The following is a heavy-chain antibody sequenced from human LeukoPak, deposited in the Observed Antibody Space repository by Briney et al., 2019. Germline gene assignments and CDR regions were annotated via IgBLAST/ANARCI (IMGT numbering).Heavy chain of an antibody. CDR1: GDSINNFY. Sequence: SETLSLTCTVSGDSINNFYWSWIRQPPGKGLEWIGNINYSGSTNSNPSLNSRATISVDTSRKHFFLDLSSVTAADTAVYYCARAAHYSGTSDQYSGGWYYFDFWGQGTLVTVSS. J-gene: IGHJ4*02. CDR2: INYSGST. CDR3: ARAAHYSGTSDQYSGGWYYFDF. D-gene: IGHD3-10*01. V-gene: IGHV4-59*01.